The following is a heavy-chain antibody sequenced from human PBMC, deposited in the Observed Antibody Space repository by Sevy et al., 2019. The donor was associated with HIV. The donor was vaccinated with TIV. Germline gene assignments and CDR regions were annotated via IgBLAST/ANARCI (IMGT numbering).Heavy chain of an antibody. V-gene: IGHV3-33*01. D-gene: IGHD4-17*01. J-gene: IGHJ4*02. CDR3: ARDLEFYDYGDYGPGFMPDY. CDR2: IWFDGSNT. Sequence: GGSLRLSCAASGFTFSTYGMHWVRQAPGKGLEWVAVIWFDGSNTYYADSVKGRFTISREIAKNTLHLQMNGLRAEETAVYYCARDLEFYDYGDYGPGFMPDYWGQGTLVTVSS. CDR1: GFTFSTYG.